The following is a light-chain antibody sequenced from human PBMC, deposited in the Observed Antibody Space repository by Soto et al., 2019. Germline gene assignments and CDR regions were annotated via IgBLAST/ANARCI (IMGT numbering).Light chain of an antibody. Sequence: DIQMTQSPSTLSASVGDRVTITCRASQSISSWLAWYQQKPGKAPKLLIYKASSLESGGPSRFSGSGSGTEFTLTISSLQPDDFATYYCHKYNSLYTFGQGTKLEIK. J-gene: IGKJ2*01. CDR3: HKYNSLYT. V-gene: IGKV1-5*03. CDR1: QSISSW. CDR2: KAS.